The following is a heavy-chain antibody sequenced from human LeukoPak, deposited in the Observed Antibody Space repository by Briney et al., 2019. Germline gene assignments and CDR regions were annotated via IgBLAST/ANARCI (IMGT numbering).Heavy chain of an antibody. J-gene: IGHJ1*01. V-gene: IGHV1-18*01. CDR3: AKDRSGSYYVGYFQH. CDR2: ISAYNGNT. D-gene: IGHD1-26*01. Sequence: ASVKVSCKAAGYTFTSYGISWVRQAPGQGLEWMGWISAYNGNTNYAQKLQGRVTMTSDTSTSTAYTELRSLRSDDTAVYYCAKDRSGSYYVGYFQHWGQGTLVTVSS. CDR1: GYTFTSYG.